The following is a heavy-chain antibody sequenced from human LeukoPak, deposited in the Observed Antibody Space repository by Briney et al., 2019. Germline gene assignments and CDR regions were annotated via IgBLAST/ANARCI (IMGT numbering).Heavy chain of an antibody. Sequence: PGGSLRLSCAASGFTVSSNYMSWVRQPPGKGLEWIGEINHSGSTNYNPSLKSRVTISVDTSKNQFSLKLSSVTAADTAVYYCARRRWRHIVVVTSYFDYWGQGTLVTVSS. CDR1: GFTVSSNY. D-gene: IGHD2-21*01. CDR3: ARRRWRHIVVVTSYFDY. J-gene: IGHJ4*02. V-gene: IGHV4-34*01. CDR2: INHSGST.